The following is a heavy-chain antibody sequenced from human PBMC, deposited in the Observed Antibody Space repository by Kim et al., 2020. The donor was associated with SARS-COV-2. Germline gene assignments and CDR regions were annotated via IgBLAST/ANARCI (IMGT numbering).Heavy chain of an antibody. CDR3: ANEDEIRHFNS. CDR1: GSTFSSYS. J-gene: IGHJ4*02. CDR2: TSFIVDHP. Sequence: GGSLRLSCAASGSTFSSYSMNWIRQAPGKGLEWVSSTSFIVDHPYYADSVRGRFTISRDNAKNSLFLQMNSLRVEDPALYYCANEDEIRHFNSCGLGTPV. D-gene: IGHD1-1*01. V-gene: IGHV3-21*01.